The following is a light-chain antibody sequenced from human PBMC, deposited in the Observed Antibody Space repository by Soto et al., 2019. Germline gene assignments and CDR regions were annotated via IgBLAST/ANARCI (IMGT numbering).Light chain of an antibody. CDR2: GAS. Sequence: EIVMTQSPATLSVSPGERATLSCRDSQSVSSNLAWYQQKPDQAPRLIIYGASTRATGIPARFSGSGSGTQLTLPISSLQSEDFAVSYCQQYNNWPEPFGQRTHVEFK. CDR1: QSVSSN. V-gene: IGKV3-15*01. J-gene: IGKJ1*01. CDR3: QQYNNWPEP.